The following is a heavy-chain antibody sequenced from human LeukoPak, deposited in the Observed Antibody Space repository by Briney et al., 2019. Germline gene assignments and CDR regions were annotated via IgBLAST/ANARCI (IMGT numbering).Heavy chain of an antibody. Sequence: SETLSLTCTVSGGSISTYCWTWVRQPPGKGLEWIGYISYSGSTNYNPSLKSRVTISVDTSKNQFSLKLSSVTAADTAVYYCARDGLWFGENYMDVWGKGTTVTVCS. D-gene: IGHD3-10*01. J-gene: IGHJ6*03. CDR1: GGSISTYC. CDR3: ARDGLWFGENYMDV. CDR2: ISYSGST. V-gene: IGHV4-59*01.